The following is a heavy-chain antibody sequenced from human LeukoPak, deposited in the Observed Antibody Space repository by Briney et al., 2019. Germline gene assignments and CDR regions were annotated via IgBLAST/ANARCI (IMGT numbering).Heavy chain of an antibody. CDR3: AKAGCTFTSCYSSC. D-gene: IGHD2-2*01. J-gene: IGHJ4*02. CDR2: ISGSDGST. CDR1: GFTFSTYA. V-gene: IGHV3-23*01. Sequence: PGGSLRLSCAASGFTFSTYAMSWVRQAPGKGLEWVSTISGSDGSTYYSDSVKGRFTISRDNSKNTLYLQLNSLRAEDTAVYYCAKAGCTFTSCYSSCWGQGTLVTVSS.